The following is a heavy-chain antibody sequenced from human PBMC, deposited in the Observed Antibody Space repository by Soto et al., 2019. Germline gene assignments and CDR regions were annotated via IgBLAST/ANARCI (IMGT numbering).Heavy chain of an antibody. CDR2: IYHSGST. J-gene: IGHJ4*02. D-gene: IGHD5-12*01. CDR1: GGSISSGGYS. Sequence: PSETLCLTCAVSGGSISSGGYSWSWIRQPPGKGLEWIGYIYHSGSTYYNPSLKSRVTISVDTSKNQSSLKLSSVTAADTAVYYCVRHAQWIIRAYWGQGSLVTVSS. V-gene: IGHV4-30-2*01. CDR3: VRHAQWIIRAY.